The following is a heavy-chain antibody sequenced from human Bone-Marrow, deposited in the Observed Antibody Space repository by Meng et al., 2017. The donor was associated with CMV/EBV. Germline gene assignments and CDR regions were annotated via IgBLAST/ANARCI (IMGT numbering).Heavy chain of an antibody. V-gene: IGHV4-61*01. CDR3: ARAYYGDYPDYFAY. Sequence: SETLSLTCTVSGGSVSSGSYYWSWIRQPPGKGLEWIGYIYYSGSTNYNPSLKSRVTISVDTSKNQFSLKLSSVTAADTAVYYCARAYYGDYPDYFAYWGRGTL. CDR2: IYYSGST. D-gene: IGHD4-17*01. CDR1: GGSVSSGSYY. J-gene: IGHJ4*02.